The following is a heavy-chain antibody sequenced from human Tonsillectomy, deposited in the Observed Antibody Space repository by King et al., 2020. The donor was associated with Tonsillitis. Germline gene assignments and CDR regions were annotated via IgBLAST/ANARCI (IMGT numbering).Heavy chain of an antibody. V-gene: IGHV4-31*03. CDR1: VVSISSGGYY. Sequence: VQLQESGPVLVKPSQTLSLTCTVSVVSISSGGYYWSWIRQHPGKGLEWIGYIYYSGSTYYNPSLKSRVTISVDTSKNQFSLKLSSVTAADTAVYYCARQLRVVVAAFDYWGQGTLVTVSS. CDR3: ARQLRVVVAAFDY. D-gene: IGHD2-15*01. J-gene: IGHJ4*02. CDR2: IYYSGST.